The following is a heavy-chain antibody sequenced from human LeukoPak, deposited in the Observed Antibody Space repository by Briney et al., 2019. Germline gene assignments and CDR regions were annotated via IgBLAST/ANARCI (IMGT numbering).Heavy chain of an antibody. CDR1: GFIFNNYA. V-gene: IGHV3-9*01. J-gene: IGHJ4*02. CDR3: AKDNRRHYTSGPNPDSLH. CDR2: ISWNSGSI. D-gene: IGHD6-19*01. Sequence: GGSLRLSCAGSGFIFNNYAMHWVRQPPGKGLEWVSGISWNSGSIDYADSVKGRFTISRDNARNSLYLQMNSLRVEDTAFYYCAKDNRRHYTSGPNPDSLHWGQGALVTVSS.